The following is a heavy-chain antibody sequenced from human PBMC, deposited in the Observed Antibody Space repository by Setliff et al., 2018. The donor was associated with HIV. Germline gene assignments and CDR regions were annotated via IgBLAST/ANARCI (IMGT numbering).Heavy chain of an antibody. CDR2: VYHRGNT. Sequence: SETLSLTCTVSGYSIRDGYYWAWIRQPPGKGLEWIGSVYHRGNTHYNPSLWSRVTMSVDISNNQFSLDLTSVSAADTAVYYCARQTATGTSATFDSWGQGSLVTVSS. CDR1: GYSIRDGYY. D-gene: IGHD2-21*02. V-gene: IGHV4-38-2*02. CDR3: ARQTATGTSATFDS. J-gene: IGHJ4*02.